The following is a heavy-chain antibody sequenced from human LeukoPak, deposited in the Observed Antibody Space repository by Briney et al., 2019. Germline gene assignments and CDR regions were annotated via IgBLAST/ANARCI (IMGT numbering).Heavy chain of an antibody. CDR3: VRDHSTAFDS. CDR1: GFTFSTNG. CDR2: ISYDGSTQ. V-gene: IGHV3-30*03. J-gene: IGHJ4*02. Sequence: GGSLRLSCAASGFTFSTNGMHWVRQVPGKGLEWVAVISYDGSTQYYADSVKGRFFISRDDSSSTLFLQMNSLRPKDTAVYFCVRDHSTAFDSWGQGTLVTVSS.